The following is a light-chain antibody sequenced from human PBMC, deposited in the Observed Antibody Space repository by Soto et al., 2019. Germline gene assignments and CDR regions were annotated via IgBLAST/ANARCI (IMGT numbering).Light chain of an antibody. J-gene: IGKJ5*01. CDR2: GAS. CDR1: QSVSSSY. V-gene: IGKV3-20*01. CDR3: QQYAGPPTT. Sequence: EIVMTQAPGTLSLSPGERATLSCRASQSVSSSYLAWCQQKPGQAPRVIMYGASRRATGIPDRFSGGGSGTDFTLTISRLEPEDFAVYFCQQYAGPPTTFGQGTRLEI.